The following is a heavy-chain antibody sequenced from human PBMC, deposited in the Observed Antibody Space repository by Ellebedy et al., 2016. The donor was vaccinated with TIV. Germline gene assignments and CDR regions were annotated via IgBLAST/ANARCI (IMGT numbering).Heavy chain of an antibody. D-gene: IGHD5-24*01. J-gene: IGHJ5*02. Sequence: AASVKVSCKASGYSFTSHGITWVRQAPGQGLQWMGCVTAYNRDTYYAQNFQGRVTFTTDTSPSTAYLELRSLTSNDTGVYYCARGAMALSWGQGTLVTVSS. CDR1: GYSFTSHG. CDR2: VTAYNRDT. CDR3: ARGAMALS. V-gene: IGHV1-18*01.